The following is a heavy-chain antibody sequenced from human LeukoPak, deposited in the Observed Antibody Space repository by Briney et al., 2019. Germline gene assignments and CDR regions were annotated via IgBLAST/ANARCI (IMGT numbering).Heavy chain of an antibody. Sequence: GASVKVSCKASGYTFTSYAMNWVRQAPGQGLEWMGWINTNTGNPMYAQGFTGRFVFSLDTSVNTAYLQISSLKAEDTAVYYCARRLGLRWDLQAFDIWGQGTMVTVSS. CDR2: INTNTGNP. V-gene: IGHV7-4-1*02. J-gene: IGHJ3*02. CDR1: GYTFTSYA. D-gene: IGHD4-23*01. CDR3: ARRLGLRWDLQAFDI.